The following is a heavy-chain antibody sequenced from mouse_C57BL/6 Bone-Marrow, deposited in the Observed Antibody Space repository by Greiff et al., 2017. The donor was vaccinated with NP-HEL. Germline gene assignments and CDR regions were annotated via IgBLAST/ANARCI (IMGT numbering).Heavy chain of an antibody. CDR2: IDPETGGT. D-gene: IGHD2-4*01. Sequence: QVQLQQSGAELVRPGASVTLSCKASGYTFTDYEMHWVMQTPVHGLEWIGAIDPETGGTAYNQKFKGKAILTADKSSSTAYMELRSLTSEDSAVYYCTTNYDYDGFAYWDQGTLVTVTA. CDR1: GYTFTDYE. CDR3: TTNYDYDGFAY. V-gene: IGHV1-15*01. J-gene: IGHJ3*01.